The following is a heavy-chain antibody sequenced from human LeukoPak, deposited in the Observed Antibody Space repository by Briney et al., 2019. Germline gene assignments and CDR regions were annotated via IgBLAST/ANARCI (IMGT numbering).Heavy chain of an antibody. D-gene: IGHD1-1*01. CDR1: GFTFSSYW. V-gene: IGHV3-7*01. CDR3: ERDRAGTPLIRHHDYYYMDV. J-gene: IGHJ6*03. Sequence: GGSLRLSCAASGFTFSSYWLTWVRQAPGKGLEWVANIKQDGSEKFYVDSVKGRFTISRDSAKNSLYLQMNSLRADDAAVYYCERDRAGTPLIRHHDYYYMDVWGKGTTVTVSS. CDR2: IKQDGSEK.